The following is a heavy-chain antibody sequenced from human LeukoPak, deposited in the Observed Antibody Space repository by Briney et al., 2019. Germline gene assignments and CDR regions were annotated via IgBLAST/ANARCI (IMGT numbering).Heavy chain of an antibody. CDR1: GYTFTSYG. D-gene: IGHD2-2*01. CDR3: ARGPIIDIVVIPAAADYYHMDV. J-gene: IGHJ6*03. Sequence: ASVKVSCKASGYTFTSYGISWVRQAPGQGLGWMGWISAYNGNTKYAQKLQGRVTMTTDSSTSTAYMELRSLRSDDTAVYYCARGPIIDIVVIPAAADYYHMDVWGKGTPVTVSS. V-gene: IGHV1-18*01. CDR2: ISAYNGNT.